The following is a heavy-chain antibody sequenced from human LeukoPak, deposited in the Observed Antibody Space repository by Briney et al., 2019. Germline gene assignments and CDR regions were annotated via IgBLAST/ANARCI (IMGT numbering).Heavy chain of an antibody. J-gene: IGHJ4*02. V-gene: IGHV3-23*01. D-gene: IGHD4-23*01. CDR1: GFTFSSYA. CDR3: AKDMFGGNSAVDC. CDR2: IRGSGDST. Sequence: GGSLRLSCAASGFTFSSYAMNWVRQAPGKGLEWVSSIRGSGDSTYYADSVEGRFTISRDNSKNTLYLQMNSLRAEDTAVYYCAKDMFGGNSAVDCWGQGTLVTVSS.